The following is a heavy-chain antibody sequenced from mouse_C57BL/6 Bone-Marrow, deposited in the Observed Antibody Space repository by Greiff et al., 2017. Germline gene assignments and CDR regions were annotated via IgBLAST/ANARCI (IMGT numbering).Heavy chain of an antibody. V-gene: IGHV14-4*01. Sequence: VQLKQSGAELVRPGASVKLSCTASGFNIKDDYMHWVKQRPEQGLEWIGWIDPENGDTEYASKFQGKATITVDPSSNTAYLQLSSLTSEDTAVYYCTTRAFYYDYDGAWFAYWGQGTLVTVSA. CDR1: GFNIKDDY. CDR2: IDPENGDT. D-gene: IGHD2-4*01. J-gene: IGHJ3*01. CDR3: TTRAFYYDYDGAWFAY.